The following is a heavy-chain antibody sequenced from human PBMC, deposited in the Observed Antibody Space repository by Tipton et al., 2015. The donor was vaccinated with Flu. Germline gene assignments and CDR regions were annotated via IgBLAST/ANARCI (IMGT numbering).Heavy chain of an antibody. CDR1: GYSISSGYY. CDR2: INHSGTT. Sequence: LRLSCAVSGYSISSGYYWGWIRQPPGKGLEWIGSINHSGTTYYNPSLKSRVTISVDTSKNQFSLKLTSVTAADTAVYYCVRRDYSNYVSEPKNWFDPWGPGILVTVSS. J-gene: IGHJ5*02. CDR3: VRRDYSNYVSEPKNWFDP. D-gene: IGHD4-11*01. V-gene: IGHV4-38-2*01.